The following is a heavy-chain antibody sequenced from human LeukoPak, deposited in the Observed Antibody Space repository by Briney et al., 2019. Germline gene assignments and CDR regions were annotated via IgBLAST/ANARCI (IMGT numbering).Heavy chain of an antibody. CDR2: ISWNSGSI. CDR1: GFTFDDYA. D-gene: IGHD3-10*01. Sequence: GGSLRLSCAASGFTFDDYAMHWVRQAPGKGLEWVSGISWNSGSIGYADSVKGRFTISRDNAKNSLYLQMNSLRAEDTAVYYCVCAPYGAFDYWGQGVMVTVSS. J-gene: IGHJ4*02. V-gene: IGHV3-9*01. CDR3: VCAPYGAFDY.